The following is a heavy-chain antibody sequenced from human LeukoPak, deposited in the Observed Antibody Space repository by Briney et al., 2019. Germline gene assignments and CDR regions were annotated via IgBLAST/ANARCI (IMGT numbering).Heavy chain of an antibody. V-gene: IGHV3-23*01. CDR1: GFTFNSYA. Sequence: GGSLRLSCVASGFTFNSYAMYWVRQAPGKGLEWISGIFGSGGSAHYADSVKGRFTISRDNSKNTVYLQLDSLRVVDTAVYYCGKTTVGYSSGRYPGWPVDYWGQGALVTVSS. CDR2: IFGSGGSA. J-gene: IGHJ4*02. D-gene: IGHD2-15*01. CDR3: GKTTVGYSSGRYPGWPVDY.